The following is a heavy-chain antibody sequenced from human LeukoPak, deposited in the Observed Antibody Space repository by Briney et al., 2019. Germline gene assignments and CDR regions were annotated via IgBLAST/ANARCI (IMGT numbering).Heavy chain of an antibody. J-gene: IGHJ5*02. Sequence: GASVKVSCKASGGTFSSYAISWVRQAPGQGLEWMGGIIPIFGTANYAQKFQGRVTITADESTSTAYMELSSLRSEDTAVYYCARSEQWLVWFDPWGQGTLVTVSS. D-gene: IGHD6-19*01. CDR2: IIPIFGTA. CDR3: ARSEQWLVWFDP. V-gene: IGHV1-69*13. CDR1: GGTFSSYA.